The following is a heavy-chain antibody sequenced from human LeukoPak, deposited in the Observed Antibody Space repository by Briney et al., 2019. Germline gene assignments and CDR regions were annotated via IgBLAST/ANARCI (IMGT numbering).Heavy chain of an antibody. J-gene: IGHJ4*02. V-gene: IGHV1-69*04. CDR3: ARDSDCSGGSCFPYFDY. CDR2: IIPIFGIT. CDR1: GGTFSSYA. Sequence: SVKVSCKASGGTFSSYAISWVRQAPGQGLEWMGRIIPIFGITNYAQKFQGRVTITADKSTSTAYMELSSLRSEDTAVYYCARDSDCSGGSCFPYFDYWGQGTLVTVSS. D-gene: IGHD2-15*01.